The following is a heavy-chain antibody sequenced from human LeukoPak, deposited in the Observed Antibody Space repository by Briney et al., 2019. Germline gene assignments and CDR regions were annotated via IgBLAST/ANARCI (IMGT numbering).Heavy chain of an antibody. Sequence: GGSLRLSCAASGFTFSSYWMHWVRQAPGKGLVCVSRINSDGGSTSYADSVKGRFTISRDNAKNTLYLQMNSLSAEDTAVYYCASAIGPGPPFDYWGQGTLVTVSS. CDR3: ASAIGPGPPFDY. V-gene: IGHV3-74*01. CDR1: GFTFSSYW. CDR2: INSDGGST. D-gene: IGHD3-22*01. J-gene: IGHJ4*02.